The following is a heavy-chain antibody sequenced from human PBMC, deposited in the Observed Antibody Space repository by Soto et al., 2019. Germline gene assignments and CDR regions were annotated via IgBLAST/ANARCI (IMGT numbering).Heavy chain of an antibody. CDR1: GYTLPELS. J-gene: IGHJ3*02. CDR3: ATDQGIAARPRALDI. V-gene: IGHV1-24*01. D-gene: IGHD6-6*01. CDR2: FDPEDGET. Sequence: ASVKVSCKVSGYTLPELSMHWVRQAPGKGLAWLGGFDPEDGETIYAQKLQGRVNMTEDTSTDTAYMELSSLRAEDTAVYYCATDQGIAARPRALDIWGQGTMVTVSS.